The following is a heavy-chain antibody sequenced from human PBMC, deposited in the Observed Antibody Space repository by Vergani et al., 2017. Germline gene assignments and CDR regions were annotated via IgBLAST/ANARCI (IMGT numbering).Heavy chain of an antibody. D-gene: IGHD1-26*01. V-gene: IGHV4-61*02. CDR3: ARGWVGAYHGYYFDY. Sequence: QVQLQESGPGLVKPSQTLSLTCTVSGGSISSGSYYWSWIRQPAGKGLEWMGRIYTSGSTNYNPSLKSRVTISVDTYKNQLSLKLSSVTAADTAVYYCARGWVGAYHGYYFDYWGQGTLVTVSS. CDR1: GGSISSGSYY. J-gene: IGHJ4*02. CDR2: IYTSGST.